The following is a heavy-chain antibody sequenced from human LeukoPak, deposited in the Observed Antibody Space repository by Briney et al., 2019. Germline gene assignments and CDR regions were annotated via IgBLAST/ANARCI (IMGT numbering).Heavy chain of an antibody. CDR3: ARHVDIVATDDY. Sequence: ASVKVSCKASGYTFTGYYMHWVRQAPGQGLEWMGWINPNSGGTNYAQKLQGRVTMTTDTSTSTAYMELRSLRSDDTAVYYCARHVDIVATDDYWGQGTLVTVSS. V-gene: IGHV1-2*02. D-gene: IGHD5-12*01. CDR1: GYTFTGYY. CDR2: INPNSGGT. J-gene: IGHJ4*02.